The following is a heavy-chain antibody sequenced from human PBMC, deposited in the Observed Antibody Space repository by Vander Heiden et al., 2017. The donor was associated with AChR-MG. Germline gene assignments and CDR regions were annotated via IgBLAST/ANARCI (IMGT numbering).Heavy chain of an antibody. J-gene: IGHJ4*02. V-gene: IGHV3-30-3*01. CDR1: GFTFSRYA. D-gene: IGHD3-3*01. CDR2: ISYDGSNK. CDR3: ARSPREIRFLEWPSFDY. Sequence: QVQLVESGGGVVQPGRSLRLSCAASGFTFSRYAMHWVRQAPGKGLEWVAVISYDGSNKYYADSVKGRFTISRDNSKNTLYLQMNSLRAEDTAVYYCARSPREIRFLEWPSFDYWGQGTLVTVSS.